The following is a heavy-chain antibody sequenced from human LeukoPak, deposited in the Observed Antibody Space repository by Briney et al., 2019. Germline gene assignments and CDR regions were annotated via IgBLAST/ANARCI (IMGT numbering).Heavy chain of an antibody. CDR2: ISTSSSYI. V-gene: IGHV3-21*01. Sequence: PGGSLRLSCAASGFTFSSYSMICVRQAPGKGREGVSSISTSSSYIYYADSVKGRFTISRHKAKNSLYLQMNSLRAEDTALYYCARGFDNLGSGWYSYWGQGTLVTVSS. CDR1: GFTFSSYS. J-gene: IGHJ4*02. D-gene: IGHD6-19*01. CDR3: ARGFDNLGSGWYSY.